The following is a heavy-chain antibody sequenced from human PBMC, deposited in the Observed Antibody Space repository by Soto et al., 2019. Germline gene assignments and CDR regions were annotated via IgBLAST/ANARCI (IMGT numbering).Heavy chain of an antibody. Sequence: QVQLVESGGGVVQPGRSLRLSCAASGFTFSSYGMHWVRQAPGKGLEWVAVISYDGTNKYYADSVKGRFTISRDNSKNTQYLQMNSLRAEDTAVYYCAKALLRPGRAYGMDVWGQGTTVTVSS. CDR2: ISYDGTNK. CDR3: AKALLRPGRAYGMDV. J-gene: IGHJ6*02. V-gene: IGHV3-30*18. CDR1: GFTFSSYG.